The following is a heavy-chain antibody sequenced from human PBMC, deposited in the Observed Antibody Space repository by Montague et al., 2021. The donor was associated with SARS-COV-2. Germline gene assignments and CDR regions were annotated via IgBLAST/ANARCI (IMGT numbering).Heavy chain of an antibody. Sequence: SQTLSLTCAVYGGSFNDYYWSWIRQPPGKGLEWIGGINHGGITNYSPSLKSRVTISADTSKNQFSLKLKSVTAADTANYYCARGHQGVAMIVVVMIGAEYYFDYGGQGSLVTVSS. D-gene: IGHD3-22*01. CDR1: GGSFNDYY. V-gene: IGHV4-34*01. J-gene: IGHJ4*02. CDR3: ARGHQGVAMIVVVMIGAEYYFDY. CDR2: INHGGIT.